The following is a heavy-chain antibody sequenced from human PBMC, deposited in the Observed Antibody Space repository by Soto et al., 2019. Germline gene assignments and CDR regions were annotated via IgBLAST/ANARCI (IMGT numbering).Heavy chain of an antibody. CDR3: AKGKDGYSRTYEY. J-gene: IGHJ4*02. D-gene: IGHD1-26*01. CDR2: VSGSGGGT. V-gene: IGHV3-23*01. CDR1: GVTLCTYA. Sequence: GGSLRLSCAASGVTLCTYAMSGVRQAPGQGLEWVSGVSGSGGGTYYADSVKGRFSISRDNSKNTLYLQMKSLRAEDTAVYYCAKGKDGYSRTYEYWGQGTLDTVSS.